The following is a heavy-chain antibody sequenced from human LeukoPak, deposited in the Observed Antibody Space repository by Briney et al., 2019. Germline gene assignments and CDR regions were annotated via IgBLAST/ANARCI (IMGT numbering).Heavy chain of an antibody. CDR2: IYSGGST. Sequence: PGGSLRLSCAASGFTVSSNYVSWVRQAPGKGLEWVSVIYSGGSTYYADSVRGRFTISRDNAKNSLYLQMNSLRDEDTAVYYCAKDSDYYHSSGYYYAYFQHWGQGTLVTVSS. D-gene: IGHD3-22*01. J-gene: IGHJ1*01. CDR3: AKDSDYYHSSGYYYAYFQH. CDR1: GFTVSSNY. V-gene: IGHV3-53*01.